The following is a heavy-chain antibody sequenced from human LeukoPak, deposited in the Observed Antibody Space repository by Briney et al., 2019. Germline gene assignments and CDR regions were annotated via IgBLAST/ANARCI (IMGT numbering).Heavy chain of an antibody. J-gene: IGHJ4*02. CDR2: ITTSDGNT. Sequence: SGGSLRLSCAASGFTFGSYTMSWVRQAPGKGLEWVSTITTSDGNTYYADSVKGRFTVSRDNSKNTLFLQMNSLRAEDTAVYYCAKDGGLWVSAHWGDSWGRGTLVTVSS. V-gene: IGHV3-23*01. CDR3: AKDGGLWVSAHWGDS. CDR1: GFTFGSYT. D-gene: IGHD7-27*01.